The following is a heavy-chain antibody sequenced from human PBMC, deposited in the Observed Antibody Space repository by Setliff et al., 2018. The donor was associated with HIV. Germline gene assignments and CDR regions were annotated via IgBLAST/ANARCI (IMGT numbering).Heavy chain of an antibody. CDR2: IFASGST. V-gene: IGHV4-4*09. D-gene: IGHD1-26*01. Sequence: PSETLSLTCTVSGGSIMSYCWNWIRQPPGKGLEWIGHIFASGSTKYNPSLQSRATISIDTSKNQFSLKLRSVTATDTAVYYCARSKISGSNHETYGFDVWGQGTTVTVSS. J-gene: IGHJ6*02. CDR3: ARSKISGSNHETYGFDV. CDR1: GGSIMSYC.